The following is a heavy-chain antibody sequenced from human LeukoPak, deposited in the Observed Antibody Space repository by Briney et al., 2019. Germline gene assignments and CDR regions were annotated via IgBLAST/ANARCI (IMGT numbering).Heavy chain of an antibody. V-gene: IGHV4-59*08. CDR2: IYYSGST. J-gene: IGHJ4*02. Sequence: SETLSLTCTVSGGSISSYYGSWIRQPPGKGLEWIGYIYYSGSTNYNPSLKSRVAISVDTSKNQFSLKLSSVTAADTAVYYCARRGRDGYNFDYWGQGTLVTVSS. D-gene: IGHD5-24*01. CDR3: ARRGRDGYNFDY. CDR1: GGSISSYY.